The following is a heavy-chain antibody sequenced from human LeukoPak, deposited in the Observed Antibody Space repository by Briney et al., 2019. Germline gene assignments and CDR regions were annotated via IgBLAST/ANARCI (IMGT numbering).Heavy chain of an antibody. J-gene: IGHJ4*02. CDR2: ISGSGGST. V-gene: IGHV3-23*01. CDR3: AKERAVRSAAINY. CDR1: GFTFSSYA. Sequence: TGGSLRLSCAASGFTFSSYAMSWVRQAPGKGLEWVSGISGSGGSTYYADSVKGRFTISRDNSKNTMYLQMNSLRVEETAVYYCAKERAVRSAAINYWGQGTLVTVSS. D-gene: IGHD2-2*01.